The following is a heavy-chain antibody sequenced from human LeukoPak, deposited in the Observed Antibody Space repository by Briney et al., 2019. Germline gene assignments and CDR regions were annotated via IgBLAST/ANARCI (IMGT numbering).Heavy chain of an antibody. CDR2: ISAYNGNT. Sequence: ASVKVSCKASGYTFTSYGISWVRRAPGQGREWMGWISAYNGNTNYAQKLQGRVTMTTDTSTSTAYMELRSLRSDDTAVYYCAREIRKTSYYYDSSGYEYWGQGTLVTVSS. CDR3: AREIRKTSYYYDSSGYEY. D-gene: IGHD3-22*01. J-gene: IGHJ4*02. V-gene: IGHV1-18*01. CDR1: GYTFTSYG.